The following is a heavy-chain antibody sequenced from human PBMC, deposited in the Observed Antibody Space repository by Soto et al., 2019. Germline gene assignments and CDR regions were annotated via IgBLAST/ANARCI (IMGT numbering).Heavy chain of an antibody. CDR1: GYTFTSYG. Sequence: ASVKVSCKASGYTFTSYGISWVRQAPGQGLEWMGYISAYNGNTNFAQNLQGRVTMSTDTSTSTAYMELRSLRSDDTAVYYCARDGNYFPLDYWGQGTLVTVYS. J-gene: IGHJ4*02. CDR2: ISAYNGNT. V-gene: IGHV1-18*04. D-gene: IGHD1-26*01. CDR3: ARDGNYFPLDY.